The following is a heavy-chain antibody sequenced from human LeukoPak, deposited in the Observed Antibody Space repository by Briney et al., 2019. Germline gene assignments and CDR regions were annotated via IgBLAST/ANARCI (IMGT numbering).Heavy chain of an antibody. D-gene: IGHD6-19*01. J-gene: IGHJ4*02. CDR1: GYSFTNYW. CDR2: INPSGSYT. CDR3: ARGGWLDDY. V-gene: IGHV5-10-1*01. Sequence: GESLKISCKGSGYSFTNYWISWVRQMPGKGLEWMGRINPSGSYTNYNPSFQGHVTFSVDKSIATAYLQWTALKASDTAMYYCARGGWLDDYWGQGTLVTVSS.